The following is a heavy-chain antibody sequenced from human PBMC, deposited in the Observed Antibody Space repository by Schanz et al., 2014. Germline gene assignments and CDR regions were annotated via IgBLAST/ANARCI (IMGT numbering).Heavy chain of an antibody. J-gene: IGHJ4*02. CDR1: GYTFTSYY. CDR3: ARDGEAAAGCDY. D-gene: IGHD6-13*01. CDR2: INPSGGST. V-gene: IGHV1-46*03. Sequence: QVQLVQSGAEVKKPGVSVKVSCKASGYTFTSYYMHWVRQAPGQGLEWMGIINPSGGSTSYEQKFQGRVTMTRDTSTSTVYMELSSLRSEDTAVYYCARDGEAAAGCDYWGQGTLVTGSS.